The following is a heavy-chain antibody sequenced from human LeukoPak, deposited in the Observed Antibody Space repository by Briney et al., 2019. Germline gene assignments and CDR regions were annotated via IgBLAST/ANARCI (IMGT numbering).Heavy chain of an antibody. CDR2: NGGSGGSK. J-gene: IGHJ6*03. D-gene: IGHD1-14*01. Sequence: GGSLRLSCATSGLTFSSYAMSWVRQTPGKGLEWVSNGGSGGSKYYADSVKGRFTISRDNSKSTVYLQMNSLTAEDTAVYYCAKNRGRYYHSYYMDVWGKGTTVIVSS. CDR3: AKNRGRYYHSYYMDV. CDR1: GLTFSSYA. V-gene: IGHV3-23*01.